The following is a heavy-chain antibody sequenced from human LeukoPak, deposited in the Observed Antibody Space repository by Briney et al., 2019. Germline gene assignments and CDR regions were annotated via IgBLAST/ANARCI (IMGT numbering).Heavy chain of an antibody. V-gene: IGHV3-30*02. Sequence: PGGSLRLSCAASGFTFSSYGMHWVRQAPGKGLEWVAFIRYDGSNKYYADSVKGRFTISRDNSKNTLYLQMNSLRAEDTAVYYCAKSIQWLAGAIDYWGQGTLVTVSS. J-gene: IGHJ4*02. D-gene: IGHD6-19*01. CDR2: IRYDGSNK. CDR1: GFTFSSYG. CDR3: AKSIQWLAGAIDY.